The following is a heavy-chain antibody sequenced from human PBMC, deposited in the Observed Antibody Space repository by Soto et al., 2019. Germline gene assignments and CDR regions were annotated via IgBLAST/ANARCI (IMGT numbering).Heavy chain of an antibody. CDR1: GESFSAYY. CDR2: INHSGST. D-gene: IGHD1-1*01. Sequence: SETLSLTCAVYGESFSAYYWTWIRQPPGKGLEWIGEINHSGSTNYNPSLKSRVTMSVDTSKNQFSLKLTSVNAADTAVYYCTRGGDAYKSCHCGQGTLVTVSS. CDR3: TRGGDAYKSCH. V-gene: IGHV4-34*01. J-gene: IGHJ4*02.